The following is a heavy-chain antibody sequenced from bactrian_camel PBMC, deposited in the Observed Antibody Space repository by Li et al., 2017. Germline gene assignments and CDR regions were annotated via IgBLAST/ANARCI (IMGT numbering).Heavy chain of an antibody. CDR1: GDTSRIAT. CDR3: AAGRDQRWSY. D-gene: IGHD1*01. J-gene: IGHJ4*01. CDR2: IVRGSHT. Sequence: HVQLVESGGGSVHSGGSLRLSCAASGDTSRIATRAWFRQATGKEREAVAAIVRGSHTDYHAAVKGRFTISQDTPKNTVYLQMNSLIPDDTAQYFCAAGRDQRWSYWGQGTQVTVS. V-gene: IGHV3S53*01.